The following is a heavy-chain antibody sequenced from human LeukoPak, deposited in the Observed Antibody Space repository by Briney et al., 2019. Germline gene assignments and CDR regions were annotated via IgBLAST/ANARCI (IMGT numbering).Heavy chain of an antibody. CDR3: ASFGDTYYDYVWGSYPDC. J-gene: IGHJ4*02. CDR1: GYTFTGYY. D-gene: IGHD3-16*02. CDR2: INPNSGGT. Sequence: ASVKVSCKASGYTFTGYYMHWVRQAPGQGLEWMGWINPNSGGTNYAQKFQGRVTMTRDTSISTAYMELSRLRSDDTAMYYCASFGDTYYDYVWGSYPDCWGQGTLVTVSS. V-gene: IGHV1-2*02.